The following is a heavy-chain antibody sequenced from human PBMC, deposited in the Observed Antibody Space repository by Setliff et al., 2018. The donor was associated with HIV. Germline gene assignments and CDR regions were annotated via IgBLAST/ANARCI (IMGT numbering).Heavy chain of an antibody. D-gene: IGHD3-3*01. CDR1: GGSITSSNYY. V-gene: IGHV4-39*01. CDR3: ARHPGFWSGLWYFDL. J-gene: IGHJ2*01. Sequence: SETLSLTCTVSGGSITSSNYYWGCIRQTPGKGLECIGTIYYRGSTYYNPSLRSRVTISVDTSKNQFSLKLSSVTAADTAIYYCARHPGFWSGLWYFDLWGRGTLVTVSS. CDR2: IYYRGST.